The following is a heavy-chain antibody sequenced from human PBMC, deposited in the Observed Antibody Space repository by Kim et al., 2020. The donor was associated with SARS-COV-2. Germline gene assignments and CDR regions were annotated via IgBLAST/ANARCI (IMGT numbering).Heavy chain of an antibody. Sequence: SETLSLTCTVSGGSISSSSYYWGWIRQPPGKGLEWIGSIYYSGSTYYNPSLKSRVTISVDTSKNQFSLKLSSVTAADTAVYYCARPRIAAAGSYYFDYWGKGTLVTVSS. CDR2: IYYSGST. CDR3: ARPRIAAAGSYYFDY. J-gene: IGHJ4*02. CDR1: GGSISSSSYY. V-gene: IGHV4-39*01. D-gene: IGHD6-13*01.